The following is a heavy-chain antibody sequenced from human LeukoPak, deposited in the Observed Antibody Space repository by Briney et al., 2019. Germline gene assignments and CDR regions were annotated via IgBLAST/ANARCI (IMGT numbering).Heavy chain of an antibody. CDR3: ARRPRRGYSKLSWAFDI. D-gene: IGHD6-13*01. CDR2: INHSGST. V-gene: IGHV4-34*01. J-gene: IGHJ3*02. Sequence: SETLSLTCAVYGGSFSGYYWSWIRQPPGKGLEWIGEINHSGSTNYNPSLKSRVTISVDTSKNQFSLKLSSVTAADTAVYYCARRPRRGYSKLSWAFDIWQQETMVTVSS. CDR1: GGSFSGYY.